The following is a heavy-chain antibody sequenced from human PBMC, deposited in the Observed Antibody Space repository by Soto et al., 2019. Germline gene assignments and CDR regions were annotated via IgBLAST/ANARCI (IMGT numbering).Heavy chain of an antibody. CDR3: ARDYYYDSSGPRDAFDI. J-gene: IGHJ3*02. CDR2: ISAYNGNT. D-gene: IGHD3-22*01. Sequence: ASVKVSCKASGYTFAIYGISWVRQAPGQGLEWMGWISAYNGNTNYAQKLQGRVTMTTDTSTSTAYMELRSLRSDDTAVYYCARDYYYDSSGPRDAFDIRGQGTMVTVSS. V-gene: IGHV1-18*01. CDR1: GYTFAIYG.